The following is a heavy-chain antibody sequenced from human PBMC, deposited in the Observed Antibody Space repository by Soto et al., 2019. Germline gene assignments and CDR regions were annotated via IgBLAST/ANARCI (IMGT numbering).Heavy chain of an antibody. V-gene: IGHV4-59*01. CDR2: IYYSGST. J-gene: IGHJ6*02. CDR3: ARGYSSSWSRYYYYYYGMDI. Sequence: SETLSLTCTVSGGSISSYYWSWIRQPPGKGLEWIGYIYYSGSTNYNPSLKSRVTISVDTSKNQFSLKLSSVTAADTAVYYCARGYSSSWSRYYYYYYGMDIWGQGTTVTVSS. D-gene: IGHD6-13*01. CDR1: GGSISSYY.